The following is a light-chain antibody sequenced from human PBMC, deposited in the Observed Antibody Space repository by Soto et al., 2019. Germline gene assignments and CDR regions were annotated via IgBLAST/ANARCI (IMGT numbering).Light chain of an antibody. CDR2: KAS. V-gene: IGKV1-13*02. CDR1: HDIRND. CDR3: QQANSFTLT. J-gene: IGKJ4*01. Sequence: NELNQSPSSLSASVGDRVTITCQASHDIRNDLNWYQQKPGKAPKLLIYKASTLKSGVPSRFSVSGSGTDVTLTISSLQNEDVATYYCQQANSFTLTFCGGTKVDNK.